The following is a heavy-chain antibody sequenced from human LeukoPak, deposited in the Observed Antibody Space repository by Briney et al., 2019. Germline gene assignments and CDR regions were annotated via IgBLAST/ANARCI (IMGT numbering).Heavy chain of an antibody. CDR3: ARGFDGDYRLDY. D-gene: IGHD4-17*01. J-gene: IGHJ4*02. V-gene: IGHV3-53*01. CDR2: IYSGGST. Sequence: PGGSLRLSCAASGFTVSSNYMSWVRQAPGKGLEWVSVIYSGGSTYYADSVKGRLTISRDNSKNTLYLQMNSLRAEDTAVYYCARGFDGDYRLDYWGQGTLVTVSS. CDR1: GFTVSSNY.